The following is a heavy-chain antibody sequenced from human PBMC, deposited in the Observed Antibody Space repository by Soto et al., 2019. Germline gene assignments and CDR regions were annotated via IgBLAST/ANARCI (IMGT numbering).Heavy chain of an antibody. CDR1: GYTFTSYG. CDR2: ISAYNGNT. Sequence: APVKISCKASGYTFTSYGISWVRQAPGQGLEWMGSISAYNGNTNYAQKLQGRVTMTTDTSTSTAYMELRSLRSDDTAVYYCARAPEVGVTATCQGYLNYWGRRTLGTVSS. D-gene: IGHD2-15*01. J-gene: IGHJ4*02. CDR3: ARAPEVGVTATCQGYLNY. V-gene: IGHV1-18*01.